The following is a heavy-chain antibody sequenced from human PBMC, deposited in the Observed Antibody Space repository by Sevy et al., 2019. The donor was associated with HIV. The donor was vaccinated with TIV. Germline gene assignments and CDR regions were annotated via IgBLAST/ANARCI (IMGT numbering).Heavy chain of an antibody. D-gene: IGHD6-19*01. CDR1: GGSISSYY. V-gene: IGHV4-59*01. Sequence: SETLSLTRTVSGGSISSYYWSWIRQPPGKGLEWIGYIYYSGSTNYNPSLKSRVTISVDTSKNQFSLKLSSVTAADTAVYYCARDFRSSSGWSLFDYWGQGTLVTVSS. J-gene: IGHJ4*02. CDR2: IYYSGST. CDR3: ARDFRSSSGWSLFDY.